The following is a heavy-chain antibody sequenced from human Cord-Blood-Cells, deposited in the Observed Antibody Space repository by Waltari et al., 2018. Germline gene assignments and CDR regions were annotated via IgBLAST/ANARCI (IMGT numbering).Heavy chain of an antibody. CDR3: ARVKCSGGSCYSAFDI. J-gene: IGHJ3*02. D-gene: IGHD2-15*01. CDR1: GGSISRYY. Sequence: QVQLQESGPGLVKPSETLSLTCTVPGGSISRYYWSWIRQPPGKGLEWIGYIYYSGSTNYNPSLKSRVTISVDTSKNQFSLKLSSVTAADTAVYYCARVKCSGGSCYSAFDIWGQGTMVTVSS. V-gene: IGHV4-59*01. CDR2: IYYSGST.